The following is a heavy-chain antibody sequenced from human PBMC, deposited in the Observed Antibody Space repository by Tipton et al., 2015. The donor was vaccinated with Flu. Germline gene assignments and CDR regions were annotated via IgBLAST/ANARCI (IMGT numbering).Heavy chain of an antibody. J-gene: IGHJ6*02. CDR3: AKGAHHYYYGMDV. Sequence: QPVQSGGGVVQPGRSLRLSCAASGFTFSSYGMHWVRQAPGKGLEWVAVIWYDGSNKYYADSVKGRFTISRDNSKNTLYLQMNSLRAEDTAAYYCAKGAHHYYYGMDVWGQGTTVTVSS. CDR1: GFTFSSYG. V-gene: IGHV3-33*06. CDR2: IWYDGSNK.